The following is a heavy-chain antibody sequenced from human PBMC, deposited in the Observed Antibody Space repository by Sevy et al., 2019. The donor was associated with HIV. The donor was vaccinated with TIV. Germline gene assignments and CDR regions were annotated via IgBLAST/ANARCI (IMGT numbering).Heavy chain of an antibody. V-gene: IGHV3-20*04. Sequence: GGSLRLSCVASGFTFDDYGMSWVRQVPGKGLEWVSSIIWNGGSQTYADSVKGRFIISRDNGKNSLYLQMNSLRAEDTALYFCAREKSCGGACYHFDYWGQGTLVNVSS. CDR3: AREKSCGGACYHFDY. CDR1: GFTFDDYG. CDR2: IIWNGGSQ. D-gene: IGHD2-21*02. J-gene: IGHJ4*02.